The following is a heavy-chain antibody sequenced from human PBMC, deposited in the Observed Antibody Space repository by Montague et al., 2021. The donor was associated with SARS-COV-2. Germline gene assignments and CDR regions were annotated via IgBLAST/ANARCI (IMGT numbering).Heavy chain of an antibody. CDR3: ARQENSSGWFKPDAFDI. CDR2: IYYSGST. J-gene: IGHJ3*02. V-gene: IGHV4-39*01. CDR1: GGSISSSSYY. Sequence: SETLSLTCTVSGGSISSSSYYWGWIRQPPGKGLEWIGRIYYSGSTYYNPSLKSRVTISVDTSKNQFSLKLSSVTAADPAVYYCARQENSSGWFKPDAFDIWGQGTMVTVSS. D-gene: IGHD6-19*01.